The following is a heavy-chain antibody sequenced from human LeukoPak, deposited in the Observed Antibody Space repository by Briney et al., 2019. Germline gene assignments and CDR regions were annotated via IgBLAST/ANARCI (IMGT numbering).Heavy chain of an antibody. Sequence: GGSLRLSCAASGFTFSSYAMTWVCQAPGKGLEWVSAIGGSGDSTYYADSVKGRFTISRDNSKNTLYLQMNSLTAEDTAVYYCAKEADDWYPRPFDYWGQGTLVTVSS. CDR1: GFTFSSYA. J-gene: IGHJ4*02. CDR3: AKEADDWYPRPFDY. CDR2: IGGSGDST. D-gene: IGHD3-9*01. V-gene: IGHV3-23*01.